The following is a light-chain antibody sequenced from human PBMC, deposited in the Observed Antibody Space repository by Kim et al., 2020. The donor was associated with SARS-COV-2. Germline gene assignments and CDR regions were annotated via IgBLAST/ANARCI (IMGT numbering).Light chain of an antibody. CDR2: DAA. CDR1: QGISSA. CDR3: QQFNSYPYT. J-gene: IGKJ2*01. Sequence: SASVGDRVTITCRASQGISSALAWYQQKPGKVPKLLIYDAASLQSGVPSRFSGSGSGTDFTLTISSLQPEDFATYYCQQFNSYPYTFGQGTKLEI. V-gene: IGKV1-13*02.